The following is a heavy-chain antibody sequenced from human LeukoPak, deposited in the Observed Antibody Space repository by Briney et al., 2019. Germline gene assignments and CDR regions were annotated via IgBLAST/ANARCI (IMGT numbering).Heavy chain of an antibody. Sequence: ASVKVSCKASGYTFTGYYMHWVRQAPGQGLEWMGWINPNSGGTNYAQKFQGWVTMTRDTSTSTVYMELSSLRSEDTAVYYCARGTDSSGYYEDWGQGTLVTVSS. J-gene: IGHJ4*02. CDR3: ARGTDSSGYYED. CDR2: INPNSGGT. V-gene: IGHV1-2*04. CDR1: GYTFTGYY. D-gene: IGHD3-22*01.